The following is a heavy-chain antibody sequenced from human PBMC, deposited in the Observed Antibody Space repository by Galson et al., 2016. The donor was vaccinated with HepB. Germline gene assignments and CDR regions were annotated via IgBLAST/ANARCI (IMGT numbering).Heavy chain of an antibody. CDR2: IYPGDSET. Sequence: QSGAEVKKPGESLTISCKGPGYSFISYWIAWVRQMPGKGLEWMGIIYPGDSETRYSPPFHGQGTISADKSISTAYLQWSSLKASDTAMYYCARHLNYHENTGYYYGDYWGQGTLVTVSS. D-gene: IGHD3-22*01. CDR1: GYSFISYW. J-gene: IGHJ4*02. V-gene: IGHV5-51*01. CDR3: ARHLNYHENTGYYYGDY.